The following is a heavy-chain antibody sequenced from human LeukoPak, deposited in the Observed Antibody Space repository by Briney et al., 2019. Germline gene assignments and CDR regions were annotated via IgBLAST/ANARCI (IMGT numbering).Heavy chain of an antibody. J-gene: IGHJ4*02. CDR1: GFTFSSYG. CDR3: AGEDIVATIGGLFDY. V-gene: IGHV3-30*02. Sequence: GGSLRLSCAASGFTFSSYGMHWVRQAPGKGLEWVAYIQNDGSNEQYADSVKGRFSISRDSSKNILYLQMNSLRAEDTAVYYCAGEDIVATIGGLFDYWGQGTLVTVSS. D-gene: IGHD5-12*01. CDR2: IQNDGSNE.